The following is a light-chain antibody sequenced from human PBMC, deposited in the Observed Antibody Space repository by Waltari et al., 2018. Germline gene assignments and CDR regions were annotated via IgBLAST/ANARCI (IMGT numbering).Light chain of an antibody. Sequence: QSVLTQPPSVSAAPGQKVTISCSGSNSNIGNHYVSWYQQLPGTVPKLLIYDNNKRPSGIPDRFSGSKSGTSATLGITGLQTGDEADYYCGTWDSSLSSVVFGGGTKLTVL. CDR3: GTWDSSLSSVV. V-gene: IGLV1-51*01. CDR1: NSNIGNHY. J-gene: IGLJ2*01. CDR2: DNN.